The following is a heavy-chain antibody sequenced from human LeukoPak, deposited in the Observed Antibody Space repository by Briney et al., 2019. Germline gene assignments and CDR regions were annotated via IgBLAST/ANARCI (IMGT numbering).Heavy chain of an antibody. J-gene: IGHJ5*02. CDR1: GDSFTSGDDY. CDR3: ARHSIAVNP. V-gene: IGHV4-39*01. CDR2: IFYSGNT. D-gene: IGHD6-19*01. Sequence: SETLSLTCSVSGDSFTSGDDYWAWIRQPPGKGLEWIGNIFYSGNTYYNLSLKSRVTVSADTSKNQFSLKLSSVTAADTAVYYSARHSIAVNPWGQGTLVTVSS.